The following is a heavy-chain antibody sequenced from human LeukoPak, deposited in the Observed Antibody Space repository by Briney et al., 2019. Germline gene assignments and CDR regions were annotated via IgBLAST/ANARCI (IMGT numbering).Heavy chain of an antibody. CDR2: INHSGST. V-gene: IGHV4-34*01. CDR1: GGSFSGYY. Sequence: SSETLSLTCAVYGGSFSGYYWSWIRQSPGKGLEWIGEINHSGSTNYNPSLKSRVTISVDTSKNQFSLKLSSVTAADTALYYCARGDIVVVPAANGIYYYMDVWGKGTTTTVSS. CDR3: ARGDIVVVPAANGIYYYMDV. D-gene: IGHD2-2*01. J-gene: IGHJ6*03.